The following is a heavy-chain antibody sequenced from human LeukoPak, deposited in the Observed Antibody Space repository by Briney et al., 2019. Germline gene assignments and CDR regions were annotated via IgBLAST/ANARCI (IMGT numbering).Heavy chain of an antibody. CDR2: MNSDGSST. D-gene: IGHD6-13*01. J-gene: IGHJ4*02. CDR3: ARAKYSSSPDY. CDR1: GFTFSTFW. V-gene: IGHV3-74*01. Sequence: QTGGSLRLSCAASGFTFSTFWMHWVRQAPGKGLVWVSRMNSDGSSTSYSHSVKGRFTISRDNAKNTLFLQMNSLRAEDTAVYYCARAKYSSSPDYWGQGTLVTVSS.